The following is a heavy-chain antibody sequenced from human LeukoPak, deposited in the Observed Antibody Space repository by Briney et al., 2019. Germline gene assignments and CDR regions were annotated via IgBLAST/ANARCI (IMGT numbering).Heavy chain of an antibody. Sequence: PGGSLRLSCAASGFTVSSNYMSWVRQAPGKGLEWVSVIYSGGSTYYADSVKGRFTISRDNSKNTLYLQMNSLRAEDAAVYYCARDGDGTYSSGWYNYYGMDVWGQGTTVTVSS. CDR2: IYSGGST. V-gene: IGHV3-66*01. D-gene: IGHD6-19*01. CDR1: GFTVSSNY. CDR3: ARDGDGTYSSGWYNYYGMDV. J-gene: IGHJ6*02.